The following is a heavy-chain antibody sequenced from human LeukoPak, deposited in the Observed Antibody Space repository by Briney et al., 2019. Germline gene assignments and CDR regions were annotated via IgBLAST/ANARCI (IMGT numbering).Heavy chain of an antibody. Sequence: ASVKVSCKASGYTFTSYGISWVRQAPGQGLEWMGWINPNSGGTNYAQKFQGRVTMTRDTSISTAYMELSRLRSDDTAVYYCARRPIAAAGTITFDYWGQGTLVTVSS. V-gene: IGHV1-2*02. CDR1: GYTFTSYG. CDR2: INPNSGGT. J-gene: IGHJ4*02. CDR3: ARRPIAAAGTITFDY. D-gene: IGHD6-13*01.